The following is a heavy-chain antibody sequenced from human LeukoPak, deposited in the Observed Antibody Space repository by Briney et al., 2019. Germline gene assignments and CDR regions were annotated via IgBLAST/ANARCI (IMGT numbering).Heavy chain of an antibody. V-gene: IGHV4-34*01. J-gene: IGHJ4*02. Sequence: SETLSLTCAVYGGSFSGYYWSWIRQPPGKGLEWIGEINHSGSTNYNPSLKSRVTISVDTSKNQFSLKLSSVTAADTAIYYCARVTGYMIEDYFDYWGQGTLVTVSS. CDR2: INHSGST. D-gene: IGHD3-22*01. CDR1: GGSFSGYY. CDR3: ARVTGYMIEDYFDY.